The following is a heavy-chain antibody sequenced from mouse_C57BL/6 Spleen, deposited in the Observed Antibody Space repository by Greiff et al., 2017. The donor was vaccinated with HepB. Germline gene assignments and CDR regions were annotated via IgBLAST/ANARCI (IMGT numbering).Heavy chain of an antibody. CDR3: ARSGEEGPFDY. V-gene: IGHV1-61*01. CDR2: IYPSDSET. J-gene: IGHJ2*01. D-gene: IGHD3-2*02. Sequence: VQLQQPGAELVRPGSSVKLSCKASGYTFTSYWMDWVKQRPGQGLEWIGNIYPSDSETHYNQKFKDKATLTVDKSSSTAYMQLSSLTSEDSAVYYCARSGEEGPFDYWGQGTTLTVSS. CDR1: GYTFTSYW.